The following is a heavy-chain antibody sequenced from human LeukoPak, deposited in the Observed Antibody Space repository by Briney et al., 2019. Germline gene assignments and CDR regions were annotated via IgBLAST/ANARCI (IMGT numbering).Heavy chain of an antibody. Sequence: VASVKVSCKASGGTFSSYAISWVRQAPGQGLEWMGRIIPILGIANYAQKFQGRVTITADKSTSTAYMELSSLRSEDTAVYYCARDESPLPAQIWVQGTTVTVSS. J-gene: IGHJ6*02. CDR3: ARDESPLPAQI. V-gene: IGHV1-69*04. CDR1: GGTFSSYA. CDR2: IIPILGIA.